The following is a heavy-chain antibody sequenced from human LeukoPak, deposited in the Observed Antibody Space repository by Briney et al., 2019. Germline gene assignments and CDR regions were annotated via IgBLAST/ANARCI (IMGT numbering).Heavy chain of an antibody. Sequence: GGSLRLSCAASGFTFSSYAMSWVRRAPGKGLEWVSAISGSGDSTYHADSVKGRFTISRDNSKNTLYLQMSSLRAEDTAVYYCARDMGGPDYWGQGTLVTVSS. J-gene: IGHJ4*02. CDR2: ISGSGDST. CDR1: GFTFSSYA. CDR3: ARDMGGPDY. D-gene: IGHD3-16*01. V-gene: IGHV3-23*01.